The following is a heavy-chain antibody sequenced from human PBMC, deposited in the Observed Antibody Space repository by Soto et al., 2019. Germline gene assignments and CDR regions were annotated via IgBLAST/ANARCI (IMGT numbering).Heavy chain of an antibody. V-gene: IGHV3-23*01. CDR2: ISGSGGSI. J-gene: IGHJ6*02. D-gene: IGHD1-1*01. Sequence: EVQLLESGGGLVQPGGSLRLSCAASGFTFSTYAMNWVRQAPGNGLEWVSAISGSGGSIHYADSVKGRFTISRDNSKNTLYLQMNSLRDEDPDVYHCVKGYWKGDVWGQGTTVTVSS. CDR1: GFTFSTYA. CDR3: VKGYWKGDV.